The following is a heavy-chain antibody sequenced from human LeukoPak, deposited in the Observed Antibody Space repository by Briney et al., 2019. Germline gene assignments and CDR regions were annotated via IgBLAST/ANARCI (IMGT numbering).Heavy chain of an antibody. Sequence: PGGSLRLSCAASGFTFSSYGMHWVRQAPGKGLEWVAVIAYDAGDKYHGDSVKGRFTISRDNSKNTLYLQMNSLRVEDTAVYYCAKGRGWEASYYYYYMDVWGKGTPVTISS. CDR3: AKGRGWEASYYYYYMDV. CDR2: IAYDAGDK. CDR1: GFTFSSYG. J-gene: IGHJ6*03. D-gene: IGHD1-26*01. V-gene: IGHV3-30*18.